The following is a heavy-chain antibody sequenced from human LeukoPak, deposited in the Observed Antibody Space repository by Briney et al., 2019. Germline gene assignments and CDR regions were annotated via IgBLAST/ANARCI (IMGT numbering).Heavy chain of an antibody. Sequence: PSETLSLTCTVSGGSISSYYWSWIRQPPGKGLEWIGYIYYSGSTNYNPSLKSRVTISVDTSKNQFSLKLSSVTAADTAVYYCARVSGSGSSYWGQGTLVTVSS. CDR2: IYYSGST. V-gene: IGHV4-59*01. D-gene: IGHD3-10*01. CDR3: ARVSGSGSSY. CDR1: GGSISSYY. J-gene: IGHJ4*02.